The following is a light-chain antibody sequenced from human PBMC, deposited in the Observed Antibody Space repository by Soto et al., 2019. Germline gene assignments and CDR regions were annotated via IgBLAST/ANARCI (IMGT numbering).Light chain of an antibody. V-gene: IGKV1-39*01. CDR1: QDIRNY. CDR2: GAS. J-gene: IGKJ5*01. CDR3: QQTYSTPIT. Sequence: QMTQSPASLSVSLGDRVTITCRASQDIRNYLGWYQQKPGKAPKLLIYGASSLQSGVPSRFAGSGYGTDFTLTISSLQPEDFVTYYCQQTYSTPITFGQGTRLEIK.